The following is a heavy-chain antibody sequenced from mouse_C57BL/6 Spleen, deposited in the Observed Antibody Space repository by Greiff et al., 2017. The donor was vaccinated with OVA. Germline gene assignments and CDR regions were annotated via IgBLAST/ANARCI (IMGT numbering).Heavy chain of an antibody. V-gene: IGHV1-76*01. J-gene: IGHJ4*01. CDR1: GYTFTDYY. D-gene: IGHD4-1*01. Sequence: LVESGAELVRPGASVKLSCKASGYTFTDYYINWVKQRPGQGLEWIARIYPGSGNTYYNEKFKGKATLTAEKSSSTAYMQLSSLTSEDSAVYFCARRTGTSYAMDYWGQGTSVTVSS. CDR3: ARRTGTSYAMDY. CDR2: IYPGSGNT.